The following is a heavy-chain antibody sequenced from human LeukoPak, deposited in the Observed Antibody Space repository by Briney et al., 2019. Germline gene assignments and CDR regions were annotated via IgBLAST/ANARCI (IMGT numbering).Heavy chain of an antibody. Sequence: AETLSLTCSVSGGSISSSSYYWGWIRQPPGKGLEWIGSFYYSGNTYYNPSLRSRVTISVDTSKNEFSLKLRSVTAADTAVYYCARTAGIAVAGSRQNFDYWGQGMLVLVTS. J-gene: IGHJ4*02. V-gene: IGHV4-39*01. CDR1: GGSISSSSYY. CDR3: ARTAGIAVAGSRQNFDY. D-gene: IGHD6-19*01. CDR2: FYYSGNT.